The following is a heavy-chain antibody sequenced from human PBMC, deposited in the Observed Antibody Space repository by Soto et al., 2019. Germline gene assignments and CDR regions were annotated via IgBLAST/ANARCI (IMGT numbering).Heavy chain of an antibody. D-gene: IGHD3-3*01. J-gene: IGHJ6*02. CDR2: ISAYNGNT. CDR1: GYTFTSYG. V-gene: IGHV1-18*01. Sequence: QVQLVQSGAAVKKPGASVKVSCKASGYTFTSYGITWVRQAPGQGLEWMGWISAYNGNTNYAQKLQGRVTMTTDTSTSTAYMELRSLRSDDTAVYYCARLRFLEWLWTKNYYYGMDGWGQGSTVTVSS. CDR3: ARLRFLEWLWTKNYYYGMDG.